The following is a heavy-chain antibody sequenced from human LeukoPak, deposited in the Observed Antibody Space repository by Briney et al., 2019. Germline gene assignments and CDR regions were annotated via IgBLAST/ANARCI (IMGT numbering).Heavy chain of an antibody. V-gene: IGHV1-18*01. D-gene: IGHD2-21*02. CDR1: GYIFINYG. CDR2: ISTYNGNT. CDR3: ARDLPSVLVTAPDS. J-gene: IGHJ4*02. Sequence: ASVKVSCKTSGYIFINYGISWVRQAPGQGLEWMGWISTYNGNTNYAQKFQGRLIVTTDTSTSTAYMELRSLRSDDTAVYYCARDLPSVLVTAPDSWGQGTLVTVSS.